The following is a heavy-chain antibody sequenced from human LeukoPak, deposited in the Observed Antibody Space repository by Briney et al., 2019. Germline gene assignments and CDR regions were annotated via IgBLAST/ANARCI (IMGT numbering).Heavy chain of an antibody. Sequence: SVKVSCKASGGTFISYAISWVRQAPGQGLEWMGGIIPIFGTANYAQKFQGRVTITADESTSTAYMELSSLRSEDTAVYYCAREYCSGGSCYGDSFDYWGQGTLVTVSS. J-gene: IGHJ4*02. V-gene: IGHV1-69*13. CDR2: IIPIFGTA. CDR1: GGTFISYA. D-gene: IGHD2-15*01. CDR3: AREYCSGGSCYGDSFDY.